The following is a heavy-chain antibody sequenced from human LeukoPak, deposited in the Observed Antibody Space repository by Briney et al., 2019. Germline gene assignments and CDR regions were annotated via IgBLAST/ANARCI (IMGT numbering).Heavy chain of an antibody. J-gene: IGHJ4*02. CDR3: ARVRFLEWSGGDY. CDR2: ISGDNEYI. D-gene: IGHD3-3*01. Sequence: GGSLRLSCAASGFTFSAYNMDWFRQAPGKGLEWVSSISGDNEYIYYADSVKGRFTISRDNAKNALYLQMNSLRAEDTAVYYCARVRFLEWSGGDYWGQGTLVTVSS. V-gene: IGHV3-21*04. CDR1: GFTFSAYN.